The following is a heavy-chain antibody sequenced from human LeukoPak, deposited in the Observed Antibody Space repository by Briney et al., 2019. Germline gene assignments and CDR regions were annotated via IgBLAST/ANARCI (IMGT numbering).Heavy chain of an antibody. CDR2: IRCDGSNK. V-gene: IGHV3-30*02. D-gene: IGHD3-22*01. Sequence: GGSLRLSCAASGFIFSSYGMHWVRQAPGKGLEWVAFIRCDGSNKYYADSVKGRFTISRDNSKNTLYLQMNSLRAEDTAVYYCAVFVVVVISWGQGTLVTVSS. CDR1: GFIFSSYG. J-gene: IGHJ4*02. CDR3: AVFVVVVIS.